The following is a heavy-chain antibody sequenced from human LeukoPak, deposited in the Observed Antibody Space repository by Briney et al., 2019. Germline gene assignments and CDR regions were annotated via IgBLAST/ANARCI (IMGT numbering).Heavy chain of an antibody. V-gene: IGHV3-15*01. J-gene: IGHJ3*02. D-gene: IGHD3-22*01. CDR2: IKSKTDGGTT. CDR1: GFTFSNAW. CDR3: TTHEGWLPYYAFDI. Sequence: GGSLRLSCAASGFTFSNAWMSWVRQAPGKGLEWVGRIKSKTDGGTTDYAAPVKGRFTISRDDSKNTLYLQMNSLKTEDTAVYYCTTHEGWLPYYAFDIWGQGTMVTVSS.